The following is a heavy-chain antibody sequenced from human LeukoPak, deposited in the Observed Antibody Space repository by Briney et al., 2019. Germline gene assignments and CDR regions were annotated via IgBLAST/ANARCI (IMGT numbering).Heavy chain of an antibody. CDR3: GRLFDS. J-gene: IGHJ4*02. V-gene: IGHV4-39*01. CDR1: GGAIISDNFY. CDR2: INYSGTT. Sequence: SETLSLTCTVSGGAIISDNFYWGWVRQPPGKGLEWVGSINYSGTTYYNPSLRSRVSISVDTSRTQFFLRLNSVTAADAAVYYCGRLFDSWGQGILVTVSS.